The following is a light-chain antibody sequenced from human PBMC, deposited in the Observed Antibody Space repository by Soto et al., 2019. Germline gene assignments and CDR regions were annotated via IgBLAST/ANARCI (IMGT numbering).Light chain of an antibody. CDR1: QSISSY. Sequence: GERDNLTCRASQSISSYLNWYQQKPGKAPKLLIYAASSLQSGVPSRFSGSGSGTDFTLTISSLQPEDFATYYCQQSYSTPKTFGQGTKVDNK. CDR2: AAS. J-gene: IGKJ1*01. V-gene: IGKV1-39*01. CDR3: QQSYSTPKT.